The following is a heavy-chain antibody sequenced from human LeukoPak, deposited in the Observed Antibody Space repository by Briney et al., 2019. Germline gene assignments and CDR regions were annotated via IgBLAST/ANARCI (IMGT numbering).Heavy chain of an antibody. Sequence: SETLSLTCAVYGGSFSGYYWSWIRQPPGKGLEWIGEINHSGSTNYNPSLKSRVTISVDTSKNQFSLKLSSVTAADTAVYDCARRIYYDILTGYYVPFDYWGQGTLVTVSS. CDR2: INHSGST. CDR1: GGSFSGYY. D-gene: IGHD3-9*01. J-gene: IGHJ4*02. CDR3: ARRIYYDILTGYYVPFDY. V-gene: IGHV4-34*01.